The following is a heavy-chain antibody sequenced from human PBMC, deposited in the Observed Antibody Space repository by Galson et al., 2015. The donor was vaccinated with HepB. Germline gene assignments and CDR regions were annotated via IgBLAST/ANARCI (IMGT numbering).Heavy chain of an antibody. Sequence: SLRLSYAASGLTLSRYWMHWVRQVPGKGLEWVSRISSDGRSTSYADSVKGRFTISRDNAKNTLYLQMNSLRADDTAVYHCARGYSSGWYEDYYFDLWGQGTLVTVSS. V-gene: IGHV3-74*01. CDR2: ISSDGRST. CDR3: ARGYSSGWYEDYYFDL. D-gene: IGHD6-13*01. J-gene: IGHJ4*02. CDR1: GLTLSRYW.